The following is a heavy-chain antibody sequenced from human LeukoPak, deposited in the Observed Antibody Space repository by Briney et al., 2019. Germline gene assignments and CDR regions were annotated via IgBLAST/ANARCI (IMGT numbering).Heavy chain of an antibody. D-gene: IGHD6-19*01. Sequence: GGSLRLSCAASGFTFSSYGMHWVRQAPGKGLEWVAVIWYDGSNKYYADSVKGRFTISRDNSKNTLYLQMNSLRAEDTAVYYCAKDPGYNSGIDYWGQGTLVTVS. CDR1: GFTFSSYG. V-gene: IGHV3-30*02. J-gene: IGHJ4*02. CDR2: IWYDGSNK. CDR3: AKDPGYNSGIDY.